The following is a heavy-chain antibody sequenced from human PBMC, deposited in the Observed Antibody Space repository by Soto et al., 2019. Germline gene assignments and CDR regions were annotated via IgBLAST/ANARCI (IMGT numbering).Heavy chain of an antibody. CDR3: ARGLRRDGFDY. J-gene: IGHJ4*02. CDR2: IGTAGDT. Sequence: GSLRLSCAASGXTFSSYEIHWVRQATGKGLELVSAIGTAGDTYYPGSVKGRFTSSRENAKNSLYLQMNSLRSGDTAVYYCARGLRRDGFDYWGQGTLVTVSS. V-gene: IGHV3-13*01. CDR1: GXTFSSYE.